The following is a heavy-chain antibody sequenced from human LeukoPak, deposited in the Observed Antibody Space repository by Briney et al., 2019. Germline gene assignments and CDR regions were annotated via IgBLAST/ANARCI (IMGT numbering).Heavy chain of an antibody. Sequence: GGSLRLSCVVSGFTFISYSMSWVRQAPGKGLEWVSSISPSGNNIYYADSVKGRFTISRDNAKNSVDLQMNSLRAEDTAVYYCARGLRPIVVVPAAIPHSGSSFDYWGQGTLVTVSS. CDR3: ARGLRPIVVVPAAIPHSGSSFDY. D-gene: IGHD2-2*02. V-gene: IGHV3-21*01. CDR1: GFTFISYS. J-gene: IGHJ4*02. CDR2: ISPSGNNI.